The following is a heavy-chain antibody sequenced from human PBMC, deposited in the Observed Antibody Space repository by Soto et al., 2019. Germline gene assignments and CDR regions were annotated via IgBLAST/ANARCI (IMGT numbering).Heavy chain of an antibody. J-gene: IGHJ6*02. D-gene: IGHD3-9*01. CDR3: ARGYYDILTAFGEYYYYGMDV. CDR1: GYTFTSYG. Sequence: ASVKVSCKASGYTFTSYGISWVRQAPGQGLEWMGWISAYNGNTNYAQKLQGRVTMTTDTSTSTAYMELRSLRSDDTAVYYCARGYYDILTAFGEYYYYGMDVWGQGTTVTVSS. CDR2: ISAYNGNT. V-gene: IGHV1-18*04.